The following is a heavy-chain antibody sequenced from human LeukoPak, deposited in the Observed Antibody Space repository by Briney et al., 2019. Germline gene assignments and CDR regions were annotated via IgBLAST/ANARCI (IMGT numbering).Heavy chain of an antibody. CDR1: GGSISSSSYY. D-gene: IGHD2-2*01. CDR3: ASYYCSSTSCYVWGSWFDP. CDR2: IYYSGST. J-gene: IGHJ5*02. V-gene: IGHV4-39*01. Sequence: SETLSLTCTVSGGSISSSSYYWGWIRQPPGKGLEWIGSIYYSGSTYYNPSLKSRVTISVDTSKNQFSLKLSSVTAADTAVYYCASYYCSSTSCYVWGSWFDPWGQGTLVTVSS.